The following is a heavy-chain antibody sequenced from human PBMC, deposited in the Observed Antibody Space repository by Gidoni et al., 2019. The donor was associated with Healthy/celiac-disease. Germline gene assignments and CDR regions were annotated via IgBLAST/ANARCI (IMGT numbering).Heavy chain of an antibody. CDR2: SSGSGGST. V-gene: IGHV3-23*01. Sequence: EVQLLESGGGLVQPGGSLRLSCAASGFTFSRDAMSWVRQAPGKGMEWVSASSGSGGSTYYADSVKGRFTISRDNSKNTLYLQMNSLRAEDTAVYYCAKRNSPGMIVVGLGSWGQGTLVTVSS. CDR3: AKRNSPGMIVVGLGS. CDR1: GFTFSRDA. D-gene: IGHD3-22*01. J-gene: IGHJ5*02.